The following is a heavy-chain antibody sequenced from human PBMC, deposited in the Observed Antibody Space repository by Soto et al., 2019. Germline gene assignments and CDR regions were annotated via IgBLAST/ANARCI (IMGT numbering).Heavy chain of an antibody. CDR3: ASNERVVIEGGYYYGMDV. D-gene: IGHD2-2*01. J-gene: IGHJ6*02. V-gene: IGHV3-7*05. Sequence: EVQLVESGGGLVQPGGSLRLSCTASGFTFSSYWMSWVRQAPGKGLERVANIKQDGSEKYYVDSVKGRFTISRDNAKNSLYLQMNSLRAEDTAVYYCASNERVVIEGGYYYGMDVWGQGTTVTVSS. CDR1: GFTFSSYW. CDR2: IKQDGSEK.